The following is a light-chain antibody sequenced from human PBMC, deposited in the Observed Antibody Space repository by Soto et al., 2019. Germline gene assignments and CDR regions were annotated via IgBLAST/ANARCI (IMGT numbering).Light chain of an antibody. CDR2: GAS. Sequence: IVLTQSPGTLSLSPGERATLSCRASQSVSSNYITWYQQKPGQAPRLLIYGASSRATGIPDRFSGSGSGTDFTLTISRLEPEDFAVYYCQQYSISPTWTFGQGTKVDIK. CDR1: QSVSSNY. CDR3: QQYSISPTWT. V-gene: IGKV3-20*01. J-gene: IGKJ1*01.